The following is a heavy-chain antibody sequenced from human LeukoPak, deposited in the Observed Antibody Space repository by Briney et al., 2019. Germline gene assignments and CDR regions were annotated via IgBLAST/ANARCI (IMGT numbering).Heavy chain of an antibody. CDR1: GFTFSSYS. CDR2: ISSSSSYI. J-gene: IGHJ4*02. V-gene: IGHV3-21*01. D-gene: IGHD3-3*01. Sequence: GGSLRLSCAASGFTFSSYSMNWVRQAPGKGLEWVSSISSSSSYIYYADSVKGRFTISRDNAKNSLYLQMNSLRAEDTAVYYCARDPSFSPRNMGLRFLEPQDYWGQGTLVTVSS. CDR3: ARDPSFSPRNMGLRFLEPQDY.